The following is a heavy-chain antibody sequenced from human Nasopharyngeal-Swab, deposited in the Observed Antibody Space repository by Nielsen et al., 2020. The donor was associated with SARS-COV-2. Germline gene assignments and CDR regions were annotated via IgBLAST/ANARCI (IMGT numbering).Heavy chain of an antibody. CDR2: IYYSGST. D-gene: IGHD3-16*02. V-gene: IGHV4-30-4*01. Sequence: SETLSLTCTVSGGSISSGDYYWSWIRQPPGKGLEWIGYIYYSGSTYYNPSLKSRVTLSVDTSKNQFSLRLTSVTAADTAVYYCAREVIEQAVSDAFDFWGQGTMVTVSS. CDR1: GGSISSGDYY. CDR3: AREVIEQAVSDAFDF. J-gene: IGHJ3*01.